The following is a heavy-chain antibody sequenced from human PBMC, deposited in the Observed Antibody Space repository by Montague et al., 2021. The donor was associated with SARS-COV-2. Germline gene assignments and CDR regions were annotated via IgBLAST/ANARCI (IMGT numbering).Heavy chain of an antibody. CDR1: DVSLSTSTW. J-gene: IGHJ4*02. CDR2: IYLSGFT. D-gene: IGHD5-12*01. V-gene: IGHV4-4*02. CDR3: ARDLWVWLSVEGSFDS. Sequence: SETLSLTCVVSDVSLSTSTWWSWVRQSPGKGLEWVGEIYLSGFTQYNPSVKSRVTISVDTSKNQFSLKLSSVTAADTAVYYCARDLWVWLSVEGSFDSWGQGTLVTVSS.